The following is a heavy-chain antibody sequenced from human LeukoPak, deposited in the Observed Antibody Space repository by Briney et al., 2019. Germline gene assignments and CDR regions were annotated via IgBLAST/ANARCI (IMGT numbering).Heavy chain of an antibody. J-gene: IGHJ6*02. CDR1: GGSISSYY. CDR2: INHSGST. V-gene: IGHV4-34*01. Sequence: SETLSLTCTVSGGSISSYYWSWIRQPPGKGLEWIGEINHSGSTNYNPSLKSRVTISVDTSKNQFSLKLSSVTAADTAVYYCARNIVVVPAAMRYYYYYGMDVWGQGTTVTVSS. CDR3: ARNIVVVPAAMRYYYYYGMDV. D-gene: IGHD2-2*01.